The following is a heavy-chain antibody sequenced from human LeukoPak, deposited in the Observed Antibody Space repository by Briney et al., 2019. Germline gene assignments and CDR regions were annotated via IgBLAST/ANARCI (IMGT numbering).Heavy chain of an antibody. CDR1: GGSISSSSYY. Sequence: SGTLSLTCAVSGGSISSSSYYWGWIRQPPGKGLEWIGSIYYSGSTYYNPSLKSRVTISVDTSKNQFSLKLSSVTAADTAVYYCARWDSSGYYTVDYWGQGTLVTVSS. CDR3: ARWDSSGYYTVDY. V-gene: IGHV4-39*07. D-gene: IGHD3-22*01. CDR2: IYYSGST. J-gene: IGHJ4*02.